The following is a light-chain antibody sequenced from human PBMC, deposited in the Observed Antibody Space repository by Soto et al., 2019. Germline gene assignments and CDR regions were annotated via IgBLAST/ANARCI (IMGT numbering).Light chain of an antibody. CDR2: GAS. Sequence: EVVLTQSPGTLSLSPGERATLSCRAIQSVGSSYLAWYQQKPGQAPRLLIYGASTRATGIPARFSGSGSGTEFTLTISSLQSEDFAVYYCQQYNTWPPITFGQGTRLEIK. CDR3: QQYNTWPPIT. V-gene: IGKV3-15*01. CDR1: QSVGSSY. J-gene: IGKJ5*01.